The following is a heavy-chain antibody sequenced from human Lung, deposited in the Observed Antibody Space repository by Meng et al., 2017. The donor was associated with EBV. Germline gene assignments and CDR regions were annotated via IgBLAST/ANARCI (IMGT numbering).Heavy chain of an antibody. Sequence: GPRQASGPGLVKRSGTPSLTCAVPGGSPSSSTWWSWVRQPPGKGLEWIGEIYHSGSTNYNPSLKSRVTISVDESKNQFSLRLSSVTAADTAVYYCARVGAYCGGDCYHPRWGQGTLVTVSS. J-gene: IGHJ4*02. V-gene: IGHV4-4*02. CDR1: GGSPSSSTW. CDR2: IYHSGST. CDR3: ARVGAYCGGDCYHPR. D-gene: IGHD2-21*02.